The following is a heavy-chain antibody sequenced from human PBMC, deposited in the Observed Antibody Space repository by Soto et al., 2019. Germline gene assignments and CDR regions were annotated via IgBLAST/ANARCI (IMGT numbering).Heavy chain of an antibody. CDR2: ISAYKGDT. D-gene: IGHD3-22*01. V-gene: IGHV1-18*04. CDR3: ARDWSRSYDNSGLIWYY. J-gene: IGHJ4*02. Sequence: QIQLVQSGGEWKKPGASVKFSCKASGYTFRSYGIRWVRQAPGKGLEWVGWISAYKGDTHYAPKFQDRITLTTDTSADTAYMELRSLRLDATDVYYCARDWSRSYDNSGLIWYYWGQGSLVTVSS. CDR1: GYTFRSYG.